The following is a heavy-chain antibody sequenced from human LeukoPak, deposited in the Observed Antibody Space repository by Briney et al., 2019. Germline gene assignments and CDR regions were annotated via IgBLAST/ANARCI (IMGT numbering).Heavy chain of an antibody. J-gene: IGHJ3*02. V-gene: IGHV3-23*01. Sequence: GGSLRLSCAASGFTFSSYAMSWVRQAPGKGLEWVSAISGSGGSTYYADSVKGRFIISRDNSKNTLYLQMNSLRAEDTAVYYCAKGEASLRGAFDIWGQGTMVTVSS. CDR1: GFTFSSYA. CDR3: AKGEASLRGAFDI. CDR2: ISGSGGST. D-gene: IGHD5-12*01.